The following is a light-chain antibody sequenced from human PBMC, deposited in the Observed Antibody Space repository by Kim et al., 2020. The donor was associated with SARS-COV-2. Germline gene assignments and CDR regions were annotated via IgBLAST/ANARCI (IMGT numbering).Light chain of an antibody. J-gene: IGKJ4*01. Sequence: DIQMTQSPSTLSASVGDRVTITCRASQSINNWLAWYQQKPGKAPKLLIYMASTLESGVPSRFSGSRSGTEFTLTISSLQPDDFATYYCQQDNSYPLTFGGGTKVDIK. CDR3: QQDNSYPLT. CDR1: QSINNW. V-gene: IGKV1-5*03. CDR2: MAS.